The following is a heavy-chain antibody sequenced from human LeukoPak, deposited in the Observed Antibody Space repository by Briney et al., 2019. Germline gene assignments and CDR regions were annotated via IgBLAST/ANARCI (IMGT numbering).Heavy chain of an antibody. D-gene: IGHD4-17*01. J-gene: IGHJ4*02. CDR2: ISYDGSSE. V-gene: IGHV3-30-3*01. Sequence: GGSLRLSCAASGFTFSNYAMHWVRQAPDKGLEWVAVISYDGSSESYPDSVKGRFTISRDNSKNMLYLQMNSLRAEDTAVYYCARETGSAVGSTDFDYWGQGTLVTVSS. CDR1: GFTFSNYA. CDR3: ARETGSAVGSTDFDY.